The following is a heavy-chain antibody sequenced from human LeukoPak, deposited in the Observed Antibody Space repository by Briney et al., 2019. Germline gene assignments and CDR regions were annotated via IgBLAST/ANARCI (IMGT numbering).Heavy chain of an antibody. J-gene: IGHJ6*02. D-gene: IGHD5-12*01. CDR3: ARAVAARGYYYYGMDV. CDR2: IYYRGSA. CDR1: GDSINSYY. Sequence: SETLSLTCTVSGDSINSYYWSWIRQPPGKGLEWLGYIYYRGSANYNPSLKSRVTISVDTSKNQFSLKLSSVTAADTAVYYCARAVAARGYYYYGMDVWGQGTTVTVSS. V-gene: IGHV4-59*08.